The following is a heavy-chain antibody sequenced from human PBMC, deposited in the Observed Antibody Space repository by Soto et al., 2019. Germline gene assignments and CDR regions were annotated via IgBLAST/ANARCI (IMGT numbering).Heavy chain of an antibody. D-gene: IGHD6-13*01. CDR1: GGSINNYY. J-gene: IGHJ4*02. CDR3: ARGRRVAAAATDY. Sequence: PSETLSLTCTVSGGSINNYYWTWIRQPPGKGLEWIGYLYYSGSTNYNPSLNSRVTISVDTSKNQVSLKLSSVTAADTAVYYWARGRRVAAAATDYWGQGTLVTVSS. CDR2: LYYSGST. V-gene: IGHV4-59*12.